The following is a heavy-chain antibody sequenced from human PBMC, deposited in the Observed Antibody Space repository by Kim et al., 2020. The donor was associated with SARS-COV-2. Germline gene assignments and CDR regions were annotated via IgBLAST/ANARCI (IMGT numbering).Heavy chain of an antibody. Sequence: SFTSYWSGWGRQMPGKGLEWMGIIYPGDSDTRYSPSFQGQVTISADKSISTAYLQWSSLQASDTAMYYCARQLGPGWFDPWGQGTLVTVSS. CDR1: SFTSYW. CDR2: IYPGDSDT. CDR3: ARQLGPGWFDP. V-gene: IGHV5-51*01. J-gene: IGHJ5*02.